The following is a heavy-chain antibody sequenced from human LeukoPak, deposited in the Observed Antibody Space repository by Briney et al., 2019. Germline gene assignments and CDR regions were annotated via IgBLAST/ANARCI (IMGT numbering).Heavy chain of an antibody. CDR3: ARQHIVVVPAAILYYFDY. CDR2: IYYSGST. CDR1: GCSISSSSYY. V-gene: IGHV4-39*01. D-gene: IGHD2-2*01. Sequence: SETLSLTCTVSGCSISSSSYYWGWIRQPPGKGLEGIGSIYYSGSTYYNPSLTSRVTISVDTSRTQSSLKLSSVPAADTAVYYCARQHIVVVPAAILYYFDYWGQGTLVTVSS. J-gene: IGHJ4*02.